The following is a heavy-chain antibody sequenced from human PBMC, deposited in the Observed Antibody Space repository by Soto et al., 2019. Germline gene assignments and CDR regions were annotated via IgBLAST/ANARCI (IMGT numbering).Heavy chain of an antibody. CDR2: IIPIFGTA. D-gene: IGHD6-19*01. CDR1: GGTFSSYA. CDR3: ARDWNRYSSGWTHAFDI. J-gene: IGHJ3*02. Sequence: SVKVSCKASGGTFSSYAISWVRQAPGQGLEWMGGIIPIFGTANYAQKFQGRVTITADESTSTAYMELSSLRSEDTAVYYCARDWNRYSSGWTHAFDIWGQGTMVTVSS. V-gene: IGHV1-69*13.